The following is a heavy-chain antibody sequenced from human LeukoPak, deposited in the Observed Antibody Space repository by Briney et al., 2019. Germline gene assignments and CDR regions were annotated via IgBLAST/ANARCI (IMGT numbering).Heavy chain of an antibody. Sequence: LPGGSLRLSCAASGFTFSRNWMHWVRHAPGKGLVWVSRINSDGSSTSYADSVKGRFTISRDNAKNTLYLQMNSLRAEDTAVYYCARRRFGEFSPFDYWGQGTLVTVSS. D-gene: IGHD3-10*01. CDR2: INSDGSST. V-gene: IGHV3-74*01. CDR1: GFTFSRNW. J-gene: IGHJ4*02. CDR3: ARRRFGEFSPFDY.